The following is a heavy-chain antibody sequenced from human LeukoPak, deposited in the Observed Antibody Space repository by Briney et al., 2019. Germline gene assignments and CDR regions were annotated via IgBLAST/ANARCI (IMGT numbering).Heavy chain of an antibody. Sequence: GGSLRLSXAASGFTFSSYSMNWVRQAPGKGLEWVSSISSSSSYIYYADSVKGRFTISRDNAKNSLYLQMNSLRAEDTAVYYCASSGYCSSTSCYWGEDWFDPWGQGTLVTVSS. CDR1: GFTFSSYS. CDR2: ISSSSSYI. CDR3: ASSGYCSSTSCYWGEDWFDP. D-gene: IGHD2-2*01. V-gene: IGHV3-21*01. J-gene: IGHJ5*02.